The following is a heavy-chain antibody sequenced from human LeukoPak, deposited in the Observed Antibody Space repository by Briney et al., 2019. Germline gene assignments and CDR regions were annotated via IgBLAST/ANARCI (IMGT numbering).Heavy chain of an antibody. CDR1: GGSISSGGYY. V-gene: IGHV4-31*03. CDR2: IYYSGST. Sequence: PSETLSLTCTVSGGSISSGGYYWSWIRQHPGKGLEWIGYIYYSGSTYYNPSLKSRVTISVDTSKNQFSLKLSSVTAADTAVYYCARSGLRTLPLYGMDVWGQGTTVTVSS. J-gene: IGHJ6*02. CDR3: ARSGLRTLPLYGMDV. D-gene: IGHD1-26*01.